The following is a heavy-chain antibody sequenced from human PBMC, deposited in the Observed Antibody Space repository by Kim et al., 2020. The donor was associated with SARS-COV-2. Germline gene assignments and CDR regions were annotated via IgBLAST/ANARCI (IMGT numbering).Heavy chain of an antibody. CDR2: INHSGST. CDR3: ARGRGNIVVVTAIPGAFD. J-gene: IGHJ4*01. Sequence: SETLSLTCAVYGGSFSGYYWSWIRQPPGKGLEWIGEINHSGSTNYNPSLKSRVTISVDTSKNQFSLKLSSVTAADTAVYYCARGRGNIVVVTAIPGAFD. D-gene: IGHD2-21*02. V-gene: IGHV4-34*01. CDR1: GGSFSGYY.